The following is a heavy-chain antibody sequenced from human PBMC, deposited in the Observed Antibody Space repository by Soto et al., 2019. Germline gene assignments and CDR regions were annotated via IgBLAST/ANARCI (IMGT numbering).Heavy chain of an antibody. D-gene: IGHD1-26*01. V-gene: IGHV1-69*06. CDR2: IIPLFGTA. Sequence: QVQLVQSGAEVKKPGSSVKVSSKASGGTFNNYAISWVRQAPGQGLEWMGGIIPLFGTANYAQKFEGRVTITADKSTDKAYMELSSLKSEDTAVYYCARLIGEGYSGTYALDYWGQGTLVTVSS. J-gene: IGHJ4*02. CDR3: ARLIGEGYSGTYALDY. CDR1: GGTFNNYA.